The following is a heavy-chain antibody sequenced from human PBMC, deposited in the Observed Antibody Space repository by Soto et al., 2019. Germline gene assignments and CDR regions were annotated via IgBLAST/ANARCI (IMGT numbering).Heavy chain of an antibody. CDR3: ARDPITMNRGNYYYYGLDV. Sequence: QVQLVQSGAEVKKPGSSVKVSCKASGGTFSSYAISWVRQAPGQGLEWMGGIIPIFGTANYAQKFQGRVTITADASTTTANTELSSLRSEETAVYYCARDPITMNRGNYYYYGLDVWGQGTTVTVSS. J-gene: IGHJ6*02. CDR1: GGTFSSYA. V-gene: IGHV1-69*12. D-gene: IGHD3-10*01. CDR2: IIPIFGTA.